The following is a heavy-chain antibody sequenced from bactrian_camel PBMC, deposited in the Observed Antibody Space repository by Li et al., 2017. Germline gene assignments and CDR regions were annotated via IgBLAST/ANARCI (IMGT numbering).Heavy chain of an antibody. J-gene: IGHJ4*01. V-gene: IGHV3S63*01. CDR1: GYTYSRLY. CDR3: AASLGYGSRWFLAALYNY. CDR2: LDRDGTT. Sequence: HVQLVESGGGSVQAGGSLRLSCVVSGYTYSRLYIGWFRQAPGKEREGVATLDRDGTTDYADSVKGRFTLSQDNVKNTVYLQMNSLKPGDTAMYYCAASLGYGSRWFLAALYNYWGQGTQVTVS. D-gene: IGHD6*01.